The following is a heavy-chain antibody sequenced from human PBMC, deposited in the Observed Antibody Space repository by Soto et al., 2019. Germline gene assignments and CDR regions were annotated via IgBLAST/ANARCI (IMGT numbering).Heavy chain of an antibody. J-gene: IGHJ6*02. Sequence: SETLSLTCIVSGGSIRSSSYYWAWIRQPPGKGLEGIWSIYYSGSTYYNPSLKSRVTISVDTSKNQFSLKLSSVTAADTSVYYCARHSGIAAAGTQNWWANYYYYYGMDVWGQGTTVT. D-gene: IGHD6-13*01. CDR3: ARHSGIAAAGTQNWWANYYYYYGMDV. CDR2: IYYSGST. V-gene: IGHV4-39*01. CDR1: GGSIRSSSYY.